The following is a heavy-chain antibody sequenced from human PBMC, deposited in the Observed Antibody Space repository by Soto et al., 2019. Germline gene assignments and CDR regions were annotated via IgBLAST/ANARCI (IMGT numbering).Heavy chain of an antibody. V-gene: IGHV1-69*04. D-gene: IGHD2-2*01. CDR2: VIPNLGVT. J-gene: IGHJ4*02. Sequence: ASVKVSCKASGGTLSSYTFSWVRQAPGQGLEWMGRVIPNLGVTNYAKKFQGRFRIVVDTSTSTAYMELNSLRFDDTAVYYCAREPPRYCSSTSCYAGSSDYWGQGTLVTVSS. CDR1: GGTLSSYT. CDR3: AREPPRYCSSTSCYAGSSDY.